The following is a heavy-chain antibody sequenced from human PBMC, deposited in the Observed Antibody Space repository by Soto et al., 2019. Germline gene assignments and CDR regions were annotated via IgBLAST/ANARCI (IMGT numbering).Heavy chain of an antibody. V-gene: IGHV1-18*01. CDR1: GYTFTSYG. CDR3: ARDGSHYDILTGYTGFDY. D-gene: IGHD3-9*01. CDR2: ISAYNGNT. Sequence: ASVQVSCKASGYTFTSYGISWVRQDPGQGLEWMGWISAYNGNTNYAQKLQGRVTMTTDTSTSTAYMELRSLRSDDTAVYYCARDGSHYDILTGYTGFDYWGQGTLVTVSS. J-gene: IGHJ4*02.